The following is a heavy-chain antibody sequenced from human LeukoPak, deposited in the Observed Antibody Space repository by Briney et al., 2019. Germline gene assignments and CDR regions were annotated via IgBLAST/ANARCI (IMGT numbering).Heavy chain of an antibody. Sequence: GASVKVSCKASGYTFNAYVIHWVRQAPGQGLEWMGWINPNRGGTNSAQIFQGRVTMTWDTSISTAYLELSRLISHDTAVYYCARGGSGSGWMYYFDYWGQGPLVTVSS. J-gene: IGHJ4*01. V-gene: IGHV1-2*02. CDR3: ARGGSGSGWMYYFDY. CDR1: GYTFNAYV. CDR2: INPNRGGT. D-gene: IGHD6-19*01.